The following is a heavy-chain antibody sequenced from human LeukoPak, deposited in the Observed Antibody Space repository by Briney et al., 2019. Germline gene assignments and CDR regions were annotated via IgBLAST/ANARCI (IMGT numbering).Heavy chain of an antibody. Sequence: GGSLRLSCAASGFTVSSNYMSWVRQAPGKGLEWVSVIYSGGSTYYADSVKGRFTISRDNSKNTLYLEMNSLRAEDTAVYYCARDRVTTDYYYGMDVWGQGTTVTVSS. D-gene: IGHD4-17*01. V-gene: IGHV3-66*01. CDR3: ARDRVTTDYYYGMDV. J-gene: IGHJ6*02. CDR1: GFTVSSNY. CDR2: IYSGGST.